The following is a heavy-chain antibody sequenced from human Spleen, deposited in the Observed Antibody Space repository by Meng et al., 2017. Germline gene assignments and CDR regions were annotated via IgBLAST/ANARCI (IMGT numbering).Heavy chain of an antibody. CDR1: GFTFDDYV. Sequence: GGSLRLSCAASGFTFDDYVMDWVRQAPGKGLEWVSGNSWNSGSIGYADSVKGRFTISRDNAKNSLYLQMYSLRAEDTAVYYCAREEYSSPRGSDYWGQGTLVTVSS. J-gene: IGHJ4*02. CDR3: AREEYSSPRGSDY. V-gene: IGHV3-9*01. D-gene: IGHD6-6*01. CDR2: NSWNSGSI.